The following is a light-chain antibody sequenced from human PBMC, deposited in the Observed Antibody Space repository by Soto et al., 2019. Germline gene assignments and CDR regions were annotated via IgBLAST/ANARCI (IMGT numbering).Light chain of an antibody. V-gene: IGKV3-20*01. CDR2: GAS. J-gene: IGKJ1*01. CDR1: QSVSSSY. CDR3: QQYGSSPQT. Sequence: EIVLTQSPGTLSLSPGERATLSCRASQSVSSSYQAWYQQKPGQAPRLLIYGASSRATGIPDRFSGSGSGTDFILTISRLEPEDFAVYFCQQYGSSPQTFGQGTTVEIK.